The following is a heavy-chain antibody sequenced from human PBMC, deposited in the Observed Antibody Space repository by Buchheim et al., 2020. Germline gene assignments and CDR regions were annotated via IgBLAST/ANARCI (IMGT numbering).Heavy chain of an antibody. CDR2: ISYDGSNK. Sequence: QVQLVESGGGVVQPGRSLRLSCAASGFTFSRYAMHWVRQAPGKGLEWVAVISYDGSNKFYADSVKGRFTISRDNSKNTLFVQVNSLRAEDTAVYYCARGGGNYDILSAFDHWGQGAL. V-gene: IGHV3-30-3*01. CDR1: GFTFSRYA. CDR3: ARGGGNYDILSAFDH. D-gene: IGHD3-9*01. J-gene: IGHJ4*02.